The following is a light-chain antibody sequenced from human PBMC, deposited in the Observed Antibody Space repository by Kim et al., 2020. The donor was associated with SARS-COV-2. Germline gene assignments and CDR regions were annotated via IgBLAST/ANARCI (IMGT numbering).Light chain of an antibody. CDR3: SSYTTRNTYV. CDR1: RSDVGGYNY. CDR2: DVT. Sequence: QSALTQPASVSGSPGQSITISCTGTRSDVGGYNYVSWYQQHSDKSPRLMIYDVTKRPSGVSNRFSGSKSGDTASLTISGLQAEDEADYYCSSYTTRNTYVFGTGTKVTVL. V-gene: IGLV2-14*03. J-gene: IGLJ1*01.